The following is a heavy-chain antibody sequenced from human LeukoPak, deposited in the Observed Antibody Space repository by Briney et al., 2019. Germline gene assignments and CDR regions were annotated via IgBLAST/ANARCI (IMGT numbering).Heavy chain of an antibody. CDR3: ARDLGYYDSSLYYMDV. Sequence: ASVKVSCKASGGTFSSYAISWVRQAPGQGLEWMGGIIPIFGTANYAQKFQGRVTITTDESTSTAYMELSSLRSEDTAVYYCARDLGYYDSSLYYMDVWGKGTTVTVS. D-gene: IGHD3-22*01. CDR1: GGTFSSYA. CDR2: IIPIFGTA. J-gene: IGHJ6*03. V-gene: IGHV1-69*05.